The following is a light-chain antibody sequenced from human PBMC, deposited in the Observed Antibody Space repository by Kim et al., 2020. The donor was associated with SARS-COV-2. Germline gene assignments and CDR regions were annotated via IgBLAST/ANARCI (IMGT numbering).Light chain of an antibody. V-gene: IGLV2-18*02. CDR2: EVS. CDR1: SSDVGRYNR. J-gene: IGLJ3*02. Sequence: QSALTQPPSVSGSPGQSVTISCTGTSSDVGRYNRVSWYHQSPGTAPKLMIYEVSNRPSGDPDRFSGSKSGNTASLTISGVQAEDEGEYYCSSLTSSTTWVFGGGTQLTVL. CDR3: SSLTSSTTWV.